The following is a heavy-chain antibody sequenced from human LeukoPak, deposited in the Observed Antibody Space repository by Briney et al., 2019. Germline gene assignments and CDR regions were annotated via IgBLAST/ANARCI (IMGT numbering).Heavy chain of an antibody. CDR2: IIPIFGTA. CDR3: ARRGHGYGSPFDY. J-gene: IGHJ4*02. CDR1: GGTFSSYA. Sequence: SSVKVSCKASGGTFSSYAISWVRQAPGQGLEWMGGIIPIFGTANYAQKFQGRVTITADKSTSTAYMELSSLRAEDTAVYYCARRGHGYGSPFDYWGQGTLVTVSS. V-gene: IGHV1-69*06. D-gene: IGHD5-18*01.